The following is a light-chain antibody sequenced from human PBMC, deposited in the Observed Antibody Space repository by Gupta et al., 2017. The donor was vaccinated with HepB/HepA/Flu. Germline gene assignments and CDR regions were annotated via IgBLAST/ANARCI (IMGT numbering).Light chain of an antibody. V-gene: IGLV3-19*01. CDR3: NSRDSSGNSWV. CDR1: SLRRYY. J-gene: IGLJ3*02. Sequence: SELTQDPAVSVALGQTVRITCQGDSLRRYYASWYQQKPGQAPVLFIYGKNNRPSGIPDRFSGSSSGNTASLTITGAQAEDEADYYCNSRDSSGNSWVFGGGTKLTVL. CDR2: GKN.